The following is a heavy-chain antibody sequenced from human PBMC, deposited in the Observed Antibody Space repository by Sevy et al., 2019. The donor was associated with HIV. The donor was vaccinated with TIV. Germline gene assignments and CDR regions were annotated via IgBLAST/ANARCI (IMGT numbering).Heavy chain of an antibody. J-gene: IGHJ3*02. CDR2: INHSGST. V-gene: IGHV4-34*01. CDR1: GGSFSGYC. D-gene: IGHD2-2*01. CDR3: ARHCSSTSCSHAFDI. Sequence: SETLSLTCAVYGGSFSGYCWSWIRQPPGKGLEWIGEINHSGSTNYNPSLKSRVTISVDPSKKQFSLKLSSVTAADTAVYYCARHCSSTSCSHAFDIWGQGTMVTVSS.